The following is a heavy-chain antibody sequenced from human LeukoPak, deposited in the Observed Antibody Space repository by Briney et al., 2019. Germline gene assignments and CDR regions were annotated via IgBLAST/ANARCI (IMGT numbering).Heavy chain of an antibody. CDR2: FDPEDGET. CDR1: GYTLTELS. J-gene: IGHJ3*02. V-gene: IGHV1-24*01. D-gene: IGHD1-1*01. Sequence: ASVKVSCKVSGYTLTELSMHWVRQAPGKGLEWMGGFDPEDGETIYAQKFQGRVTITRDTSASTAYMELSSLRSEDTAVYYCAGTTWGAFDIWGQGTMVTVSS. CDR3: AGTTWGAFDI.